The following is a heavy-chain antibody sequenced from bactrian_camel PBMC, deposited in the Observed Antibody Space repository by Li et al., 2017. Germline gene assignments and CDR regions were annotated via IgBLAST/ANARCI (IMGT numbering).Heavy chain of an antibody. Sequence: HVQLVESGGGSVQAGETLRLSCTVPGFTLDVPDMAWYRQPPGNECELVSVIRYDGSTYYADSVKGRFTISDNNAKNTLYLQMNSLKPDDTAMYYCATGPPGDGARSTKELLGVLFFRYSWGQGTQVTVS. CDR3: ATGPPGDGARSTKELLGVLFFRYS. CDR1: GFTLDVPD. D-gene: IGHD7*01. J-gene: IGHJ6*01. CDR2: IRYDGST. V-gene: IGHV3S55*01.